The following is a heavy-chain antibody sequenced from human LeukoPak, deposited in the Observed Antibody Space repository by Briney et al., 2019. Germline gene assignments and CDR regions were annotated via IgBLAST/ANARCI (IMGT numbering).Heavy chain of an antibody. V-gene: IGHV5-51*01. J-gene: IGHJ4*02. D-gene: IGHD1-26*01. CDR3: ARQLGATLYFDY. CDR2: IYPGDSNT. Sequence: RGESLKISCKGSGYRFISYWSGWVRQMPGKGLEWMGIIYPGDSNTRYSPSFQGQVTISADKSISTAYLQWSSLKASDTAMYYCARQLGATLYFDYWGQGTQVTVSS. CDR1: GYRFISYW.